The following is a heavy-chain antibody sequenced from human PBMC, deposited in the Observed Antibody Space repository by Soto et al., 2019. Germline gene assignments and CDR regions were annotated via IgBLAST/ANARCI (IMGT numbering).Heavy chain of an antibody. CDR3: AAPNGAYPDSYDIDY. Sequence: GASVKVSCKASGFTFSRSAMQWVRQARGQRLEWIGWIVVGSGNTNYAQKFQERVTISRDMSTSTGYMELSSLRSEDTAVYYCAAPNGAYPDSYDIDYWGKGTLVTVSS. V-gene: IGHV1-58*02. CDR2: IVVGSGNT. D-gene: IGHD5-12*01. J-gene: IGHJ4*02. CDR1: GFTFSRSA.